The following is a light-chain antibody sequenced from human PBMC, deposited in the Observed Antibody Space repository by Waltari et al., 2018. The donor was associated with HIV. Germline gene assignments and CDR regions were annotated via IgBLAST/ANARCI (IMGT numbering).Light chain of an antibody. V-gene: IGKV1-39*01. CDR2: AAG. CDR3: QQTYSSPWT. J-gene: IGKJ1*01. Sequence: DIQMTQSPSSLSASVGDRVTITCRASQDIGNYFNWYQQKPGKAPRLLIYAAGISQSWVPLRFSGSGSGTHFSLTISSLQPDDFATYYCQQTYSSPWTFGQGTRVEIK. CDR1: QDIGNY.